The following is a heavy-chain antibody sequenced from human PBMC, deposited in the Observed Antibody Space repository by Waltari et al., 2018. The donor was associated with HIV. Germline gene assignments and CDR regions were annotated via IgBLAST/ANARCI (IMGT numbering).Heavy chain of an antibody. V-gene: IGHV1-69*01. Sequence: QVQLVQSGAEMKMSGSSVKVSCKASGGPFSSYTNSWVRQAPGQGLEWMGGIIPKFGTVKYAQKFQGRVTMTADESTSTVYLELTSLRSDDTAVYYCARGGCSGGTCYSKSFDLWGQGTLVTVSS. CDR3: ARGGCSGGTCYSKSFDL. CDR1: GGPFSSYT. J-gene: IGHJ3*01. CDR2: IIPKFGTV. D-gene: IGHD2-15*01.